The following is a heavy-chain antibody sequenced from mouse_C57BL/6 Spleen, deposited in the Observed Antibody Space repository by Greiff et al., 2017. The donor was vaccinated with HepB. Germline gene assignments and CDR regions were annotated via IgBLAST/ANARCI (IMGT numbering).Heavy chain of an antibody. CDR3: ARGKSTMVTGDWFAY. J-gene: IGHJ3*01. Sequence: VQLKQSGPELVKPGDSVKISCKASGYSFTGYFMNWVMQSHGKSLEWIGRINPYNGDTFYNQKFKGKATLTVDKSSSTAHMELRSLTSEDSAVYYCARGKSTMVTGDWFAYWGQGTLVTVSA. CDR1: GYSFTGYF. D-gene: IGHD2-2*01. V-gene: IGHV1-20*01. CDR2: INPYNGDT.